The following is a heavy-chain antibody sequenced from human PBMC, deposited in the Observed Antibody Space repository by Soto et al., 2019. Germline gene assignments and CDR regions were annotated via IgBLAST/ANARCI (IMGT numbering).Heavy chain of an antibody. D-gene: IGHD5-12*01. V-gene: IGHV4-4*02. CDR2: IYHSGRT. CDR1: GGSIRSSNW. CDR3: ARKVSGYEATDV. Sequence: QVQLQESGPGLVKPSGTLSLTCAVSGGSIRSSNWWTWVRQPPGKGLEWIGEIYHSGRTNYSPSLKNRATIPVDNSKNPFSLKVSSVTAADTAVYFCARKVSGYEATDVWGQGTAVTVSS. J-gene: IGHJ6*02.